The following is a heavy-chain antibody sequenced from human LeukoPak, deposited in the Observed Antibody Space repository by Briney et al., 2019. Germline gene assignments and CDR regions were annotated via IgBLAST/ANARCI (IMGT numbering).Heavy chain of an antibody. CDR1: GGSFSGFY. D-gene: IGHD3-10*01. CDR2: INHSGST. Sequence: SETLSLTCAVYGGSFSGFYWSWIRQPPGKGLEWIGDINHSGSTNYNPSLKSRVTMSVDTSKNQFSLNLSSVTAADTAVYYCAREGRYYGSGSHRDGFDIWGQGTMVTVSS. J-gene: IGHJ3*02. CDR3: AREGRYYGSGSHRDGFDI. V-gene: IGHV4-34*01.